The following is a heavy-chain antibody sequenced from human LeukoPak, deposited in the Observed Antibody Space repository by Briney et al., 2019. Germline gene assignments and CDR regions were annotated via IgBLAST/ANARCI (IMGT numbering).Heavy chain of an antibody. V-gene: IGHV4-30-2*01. CDR3: ASAGDYNAFDI. J-gene: IGHJ3*02. CDR1: GGSISSGGYS. CDR2: IYHSGST. D-gene: IGHD4-17*01. Sequence: SQTLSLTSAVSGGSISSGGYSWSWIRQPPGKGLEWIGYIYHSGSTYYNPSLKSRVTISVDRSKNQFSLKLSSVTAADTAVYYCASAGDYNAFDIWGQGTMVTVSS.